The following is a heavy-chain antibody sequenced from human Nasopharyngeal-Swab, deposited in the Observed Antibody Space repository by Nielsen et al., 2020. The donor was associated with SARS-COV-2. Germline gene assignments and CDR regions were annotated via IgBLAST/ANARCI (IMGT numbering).Heavy chain of an antibody. V-gene: IGHV3-21*01. Sequence: GESLKISCAASGFTFSSYSMNWVRQAPGKGLEWASSISSSSSYIYYADSVKGRFTISRDNAKNSLYLQMNSLRAEDTAVYYCARVRFLEWLFPLYYYYGMDVWGQGTTGTVSS. D-gene: IGHD3-3*01. CDR2: ISSSSSYI. CDR1: GFTFSSYS. J-gene: IGHJ6*02. CDR3: ARVRFLEWLFPLYYYYGMDV.